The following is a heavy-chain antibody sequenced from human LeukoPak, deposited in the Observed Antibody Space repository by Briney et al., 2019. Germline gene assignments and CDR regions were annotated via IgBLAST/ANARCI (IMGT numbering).Heavy chain of an antibody. J-gene: IGHJ4*02. CDR1: GFSFSSFE. Sequence: GGSLRLSCVVSGFSFSSFEMNWVRQAPGKGLEWVSYISSSSITLYADSVKGRFTISRDNTRASLHLQMRSLRAEGTPVFYCAGSLSGYITDPFFDQWGQGALVTVSS. CDR2: ISSSSIT. D-gene: IGHD5-12*01. V-gene: IGHV3-48*03. CDR3: AGSLSGYITDPFFDQ.